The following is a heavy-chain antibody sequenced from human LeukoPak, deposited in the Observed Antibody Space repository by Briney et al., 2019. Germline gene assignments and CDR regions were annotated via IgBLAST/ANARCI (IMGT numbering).Heavy chain of an antibody. CDR3: ARGLRGSSGGYYYYYMDV. CDR2: ISAYNGNT. D-gene: IGHD3-10*01. Sequence: GASVKVSCKASGGTFSSYAISWVRQAPGQGLEWMGWISAYNGNTNYAQKLQGRVTMTTDTSTSTAHMELRSLRSDDTAVYYCARGLRGSSGGYYYYYMDVWGKGTTVTVSS. J-gene: IGHJ6*03. CDR1: GGTFSSYA. V-gene: IGHV1-18*01.